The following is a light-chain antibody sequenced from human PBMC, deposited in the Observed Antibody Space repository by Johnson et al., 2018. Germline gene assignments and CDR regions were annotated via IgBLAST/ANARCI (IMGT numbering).Light chain of an antibody. V-gene: IGLV1-51*02. CDR3: GTWDSSLSAGNV. CDR1: SSNIGNNY. CDR2: ENN. J-gene: IGLJ1*01. Sequence: QSVLTQPPSVSAAPGQKVTISCSGSSSNIGNNYVSWYQQLPGTAPKLLIYENNKRPSGIPDRFSGSTSGTSATLDITGLQTRDEADYYCGTWDSSLSAGNVFGTGTKVTVL.